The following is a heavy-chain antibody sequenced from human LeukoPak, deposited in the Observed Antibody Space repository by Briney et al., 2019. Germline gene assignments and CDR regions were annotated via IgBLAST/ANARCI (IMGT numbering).Heavy chain of an antibody. CDR3: ARGRLDYVWGSYRPYYFDY. J-gene: IGHJ4*02. Sequence: KPSETLSLTCAVYGGSFSGYYWSWIRQPPGKGLEWIGEINHSGSTNYNPSLKSRVTISVDTSKNQFSLKLSSVTAADTAVYYCARGRLDYVWGSYRPYYFDYWGQGTLVTVSS. D-gene: IGHD3-16*02. CDR1: GGSFSGYY. CDR2: INHSGST. V-gene: IGHV4-34*01.